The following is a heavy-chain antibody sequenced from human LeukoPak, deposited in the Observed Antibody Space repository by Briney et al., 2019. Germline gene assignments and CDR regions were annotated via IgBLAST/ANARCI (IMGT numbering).Heavy chain of an antibody. CDR1: GHSISSDYY. D-gene: IGHD6-13*01. J-gene: IGHJ5*02. CDR3: AGGADSSSWHWFDP. CDR2: IYHDGSS. V-gene: IGHV4-38-2*01. Sequence: PSETLSLTCAVSGHSISSDYYWGWIRQPPGKGLEWIGSIYHDGSSYYNPSLKSRATLSVNTSHKQISLTLSSMTAADTAVYYCAGGADSSSWHWFDPWGQGTQVIVSS.